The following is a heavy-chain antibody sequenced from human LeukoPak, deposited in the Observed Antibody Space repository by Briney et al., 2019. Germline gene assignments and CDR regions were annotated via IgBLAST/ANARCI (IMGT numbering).Heavy chain of an antibody. J-gene: IGHJ6*03. CDR3: ARVVYSGYDFRGAMDV. Sequence: PSETLSLTCAVYGGSFSGYYWSWIRQPPGKGREWIGEINHRGSNNYNPSLKSRVTISVDTSKNQFSLKLSSVTAADTAVYYCARVVYSGYDFRGAMDVWGKGTTVTVSS. CDR1: GGSFSGYY. V-gene: IGHV4-34*01. CDR2: INHRGSN. D-gene: IGHD5-12*01.